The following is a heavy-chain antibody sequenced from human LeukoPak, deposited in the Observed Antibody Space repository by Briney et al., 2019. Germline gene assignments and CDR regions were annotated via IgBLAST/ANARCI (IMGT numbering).Heavy chain of an antibody. CDR2: MNPNSGNT. J-gene: IGHJ4*02. Sequence: EASVKVSCKASGGTFSSYAISWVRQAPGQGLEWMGWMNPNSGNTGYAQKFQGRVTMTRNTSISTAYMELSSLRSEDTAVYYCARVVEYSSSSLDYWGQGTLVTVSS. V-gene: IGHV1-8*02. D-gene: IGHD6-6*01. CDR1: GGTFSSYA. CDR3: ARVVEYSSSSLDY.